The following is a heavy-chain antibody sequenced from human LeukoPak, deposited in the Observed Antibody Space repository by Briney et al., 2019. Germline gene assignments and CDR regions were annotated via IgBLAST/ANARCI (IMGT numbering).Heavy chain of an antibody. J-gene: IGHJ5*02. CDR2: IYTSGST. V-gene: IGHV4-4*09. CDR3: PRLVEPRSYAYWFDP. D-gene: IGHD2-2*01. Sequence: SETLSLTCTVSGGSISSYYWSWIRQPPGKGLEWIGYIYTSGSTNYNPSLKSRVTISVDTSKNQFSLKLRSVTAAATAVYYCPRLVEPRSYAYWFDPWGQGTLVTVSS. CDR1: GGSISSYY.